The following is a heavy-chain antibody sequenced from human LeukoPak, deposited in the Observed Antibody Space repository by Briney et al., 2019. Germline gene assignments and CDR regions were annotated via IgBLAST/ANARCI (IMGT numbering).Heavy chain of an antibody. V-gene: IGHV3-23*01. Sequence: GGSLRLSCAASGFTFSSYAMTWVRQAPGEGLEWVSAISGSGGSTYYADSVKGRFTISRDNSKNTLYLQMNSLRAEDTAVYYCATDSGSSYGSSNYWGQGTLVTVSS. CDR3: ATDSGSSYGSSNY. J-gene: IGHJ4*02. CDR1: GFTFSSYA. D-gene: IGHD5-18*01. CDR2: ISGSGGST.